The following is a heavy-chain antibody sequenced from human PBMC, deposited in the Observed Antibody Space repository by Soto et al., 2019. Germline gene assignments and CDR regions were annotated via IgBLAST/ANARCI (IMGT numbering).Heavy chain of an antibody. D-gene: IGHD7-27*01. Sequence: QVQLQESGPGLVKPSETLSLTCRVSGGSISNHYWSWIRQPPGKGLEWIGYIYYNGYTNYNPSLKSRVTMSVDTSRNQISLKLTTVTAADTAVYYCTRANWYSEYWGQGTLVTVSS. CDR2: IYYNGYT. J-gene: IGHJ4*02. V-gene: IGHV4-59*11. CDR1: GGSISNHY. CDR3: TRANWYSEY.